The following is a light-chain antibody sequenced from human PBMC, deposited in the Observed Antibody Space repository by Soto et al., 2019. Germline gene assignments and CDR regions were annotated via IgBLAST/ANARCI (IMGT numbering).Light chain of an antibody. CDR2: EVS. CDR3: YSFTTSNTYV. V-gene: IGLV2-18*02. CDR1: SSDVGSYNR. J-gene: IGLJ1*01. Sequence: QSALTQPPSVSGSPGQSVTISCSGTSSDVGSYNRVSWYQQAPGTAPKVMIYEVSNRPSGVPDRFSGSKSGNTASLTISGLQPVDEADSYCYSFTTSNTYVFGTGTKVTVL.